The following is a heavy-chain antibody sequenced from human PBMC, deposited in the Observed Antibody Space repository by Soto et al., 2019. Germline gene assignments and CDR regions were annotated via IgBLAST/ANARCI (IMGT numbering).Heavy chain of an antibody. CDR3: ARDRKLGGNSGWFDP. CDR2: IYYSGST. D-gene: IGHD1-26*01. Sequence: SETLSLTCTVSGGSISSGGYYWSWIRQHPGKGLEWIGYIYYSGSTYYNPSLKSRVTISVDTSKNQFSLKLSSVTAADTAVYYCARDRKLGGNSGWFDPWGQGTLVTVSS. V-gene: IGHV4-31*03. CDR1: GGSISSGGYY. J-gene: IGHJ5*02.